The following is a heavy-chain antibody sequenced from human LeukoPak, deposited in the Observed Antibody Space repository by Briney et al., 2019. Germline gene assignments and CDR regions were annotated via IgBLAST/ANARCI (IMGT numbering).Heavy chain of an antibody. CDR1: GFTFSDHY. Sequence: GGSLRLSCAASGFTFSDHYMHWVRQAPGKGLEWVAVIWYDGSNKYYADSVKGRFTISRDNSKNTLYLQMNSLRAEDTAVFYCARESYGSGSYIGYWGQGTLVTVSS. CDR2: IWYDGSNK. V-gene: IGHV3-33*08. CDR3: ARESYGSGSYIGY. J-gene: IGHJ4*02. D-gene: IGHD3-10*01.